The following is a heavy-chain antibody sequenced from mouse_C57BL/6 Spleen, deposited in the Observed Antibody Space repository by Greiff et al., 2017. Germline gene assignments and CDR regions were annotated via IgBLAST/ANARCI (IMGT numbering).Heavy chain of an antibody. V-gene: IGHV5-6*01. CDR3: ARRVDLPYFDV. D-gene: IGHD1-1*01. CDR1: GFTFSSYG. Sequence: EVKLQESGGDLVKPGGSLKLSCAASGFTFSSYGMSWVRQTPDKRLEWVATISSGGSYTYYPDSVKGRFTISRDNAKNTLYLQMSSLSSEDTAMCDCARRVDLPYFDVWGQGTTLTVSS. CDR2: ISSGGSYT. J-gene: IGHJ2*01.